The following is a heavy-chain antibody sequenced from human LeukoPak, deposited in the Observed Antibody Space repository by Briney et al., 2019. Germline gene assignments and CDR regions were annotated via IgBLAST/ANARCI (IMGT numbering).Heavy chain of an antibody. CDR3: ARIFFGGSGWYTKVGYFDY. D-gene: IGHD6-19*01. J-gene: IGHJ4*02. Sequence: PSETLSLTCAVYGGSFSGYYWSRIRQPPGKGLEWIGEINHSGSTNYNPSLKSRVTISVDTSKNQFSLKLSSVTAADTAVYYCARIFFGGSGWYTKVGYFDYWGQGTLVTVSS. CDR2: INHSGST. V-gene: IGHV4-34*01. CDR1: GGSFSGYY.